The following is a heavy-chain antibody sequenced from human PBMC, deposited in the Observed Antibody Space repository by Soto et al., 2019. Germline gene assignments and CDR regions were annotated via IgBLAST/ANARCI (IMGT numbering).Heavy chain of an antibody. D-gene: IGHD2-21*02. CDR1: GFTFSTYA. CDR3: AKDKVPVVVTAPFDY. J-gene: IGHJ4*02. CDR2: VSASGLNT. Sequence: LRLSCAASGFTFSTYAMAWVRQAPGKGLEWVSGVSASGLNTDYADSVKGRFTISRDNSKNTLYLQMNSLRAEDTAVYYCAKDKVPVVVTAPFDYWGQGTLVTVSS. V-gene: IGHV3-23*01.